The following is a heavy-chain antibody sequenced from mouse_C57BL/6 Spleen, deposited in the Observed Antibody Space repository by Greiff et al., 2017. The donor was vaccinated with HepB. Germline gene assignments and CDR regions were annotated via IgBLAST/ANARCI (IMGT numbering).Heavy chain of an antibody. CDR1: GYAFTNYL. Sequence: VMLVESGAELVRPGTSVKVSCKASGYAFTNYLIEWVKQRPGQGLEWIGVINPGSGGTNYNEKFKGKATLTADKSSSTACMQLSSLTSEDSAVYFCARRGTGSWFAYWGQGTLVTVSA. J-gene: IGHJ3*01. CDR3: ARRGTGSWFAY. CDR2: INPGSGGT. V-gene: IGHV1-54*01. D-gene: IGHD4-1*01.